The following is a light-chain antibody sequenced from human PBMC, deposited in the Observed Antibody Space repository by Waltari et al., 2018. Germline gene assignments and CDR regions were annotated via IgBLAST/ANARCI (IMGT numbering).Light chain of an antibody. CDR1: QGIGSY. V-gene: IGKV1-9*01. CDR2: AAS. CDR3: QQLHSYPRT. J-gene: IGKJ4*01. Sequence: DIQLTQSPSFLSASVGDRVTIPCRASQGIGSYLAWYQQKPGKAPTLLIYAASTLQSGVPSRFSGSYSGTEFTLTISSLQPEDFASYFCQQLHSYPRTFGGGTKMEI.